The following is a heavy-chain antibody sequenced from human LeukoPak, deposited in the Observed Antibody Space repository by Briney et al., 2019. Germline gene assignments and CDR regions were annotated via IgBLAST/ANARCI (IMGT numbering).Heavy chain of an antibody. CDR2: INHREST. CDR1: GGSFSGYY. CDR3: ARGLSAVAGKGY. J-gene: IGHJ4*02. Sequence: SETLSLTCAVYGGSFSGYYWSWIRQPPGKGLEWIGEINHRESTNYNPSLKSRVTISVDTSKNQFSLKLSSVTAADTAVYYCARGLSAVAGKGYWGQGTLVTVSS. V-gene: IGHV4-34*01. D-gene: IGHD6-19*01.